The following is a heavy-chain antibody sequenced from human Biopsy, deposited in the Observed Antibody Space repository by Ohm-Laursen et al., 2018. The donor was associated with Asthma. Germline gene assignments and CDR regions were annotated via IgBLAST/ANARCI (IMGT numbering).Heavy chain of an antibody. CDR2: ISSSGSTK. Sequence: SLRLSCAASGFSFSDYYMTWMRQAPGKGLEWVSSISSSGSTKYPAESVQGRFTISRDNAQKSLFLQMGSLRAEDTAICYCARVFESSEWGPFYHFGLDVWGQGTTVAVSS. D-gene: IGHD6-25*01. CDR3: ARVFESSEWGPFYHFGLDV. V-gene: IGHV3-11*01. J-gene: IGHJ6*02. CDR1: GFSFSDYY.